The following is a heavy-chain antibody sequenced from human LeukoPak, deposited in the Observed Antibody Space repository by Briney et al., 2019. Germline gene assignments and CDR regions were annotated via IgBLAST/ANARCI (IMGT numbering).Heavy chain of an antibody. J-gene: IGHJ6*03. CDR1: GFTFSSYG. CDR3: ARHVTVTTDYYYYYYMDV. D-gene: IGHD4-17*01. CDR2: ISGSGGST. V-gene: IGHV3-23*01. Sequence: GGTLRLSCAASGFTFSSYGMSSVRQAPGKGLEWVSAISGSGGSTYYADSVKGRFTISRDNSKNTLYLQMNSLKASDTAMYYCARHVTVTTDYYYYYYMDVWGKGTTVTVSS.